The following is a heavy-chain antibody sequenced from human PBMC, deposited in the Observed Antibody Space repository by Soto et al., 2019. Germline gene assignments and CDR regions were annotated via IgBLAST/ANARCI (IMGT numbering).Heavy chain of an antibody. CDR3: ARRYSSSWSEYNWFDP. J-gene: IGHJ5*02. D-gene: IGHD6-13*01. Sequence: ASVKVSCKASGYTFTSYYMHWVRQAPGQGLEWMGIINPSGGSTSYAQKFQGRVTMTRDTSTSTVYMELSSLRSEDTAVYYCARRYSSSWSEYNWFDPWGQGTLVTVSS. CDR2: INPSGGST. V-gene: IGHV1-46*03. CDR1: GYTFTSYY.